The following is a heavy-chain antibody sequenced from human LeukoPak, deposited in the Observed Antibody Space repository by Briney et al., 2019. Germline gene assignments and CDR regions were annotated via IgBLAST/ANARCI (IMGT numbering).Heavy chain of an antibody. V-gene: IGHV3-11*01. CDR1: GFTFSDYY. CDR2: ISSSGSTI. CDR3: AREATVTTNFDY. D-gene: IGHD4-17*01. Sequence: PGGSLRLSCAASGFTFSDYYMSWIRQAPGKGLEWASYISSSGSTIYYADSVKGRFTISRDNAKNSLYLQMNSLRAEDTAVYYCAREATVTTNFDYWGQGTLVTVSS. J-gene: IGHJ4*02.